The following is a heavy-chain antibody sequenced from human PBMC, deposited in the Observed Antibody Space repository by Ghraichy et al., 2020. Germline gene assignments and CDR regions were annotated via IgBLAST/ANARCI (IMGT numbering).Heavy chain of an antibody. Sequence: SETLSLTCTVSGGSISSYYWSWIRQPPGKGLEWIGYIYYSGSTNYNPSLKSRVTISVDTSKNQFSLKLSSVTAADTAVYYCAGFYDFWSGYPPPNWFDPWGQGTLVTVSS. V-gene: IGHV4-59*08. CDR1: GGSISSYY. D-gene: IGHD3-3*01. CDR3: AGFYDFWSGYPPPNWFDP. J-gene: IGHJ5*02. CDR2: IYYSGST.